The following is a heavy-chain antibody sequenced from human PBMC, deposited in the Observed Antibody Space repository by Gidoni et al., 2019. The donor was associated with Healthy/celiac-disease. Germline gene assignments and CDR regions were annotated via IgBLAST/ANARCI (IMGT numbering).Heavy chain of an antibody. J-gene: IGHJ3*02. CDR2: IYYSGST. D-gene: IGHD3-10*01. CDR1: GGSIRSGGYY. CDR3: ARVGFGEEAYGDAFDI. Sequence: QVQLQESGPGLVKPSQTLSLTCTVSGGSIRSGGYYWSWIRQHPGKGLEWIGYIYYSGSTYYTPSLKSRVTISVDTSKNQFSLKLSSVTAADTAVYYCARVGFGEEAYGDAFDIWGQGTMVTVSS. V-gene: IGHV4-31*03.